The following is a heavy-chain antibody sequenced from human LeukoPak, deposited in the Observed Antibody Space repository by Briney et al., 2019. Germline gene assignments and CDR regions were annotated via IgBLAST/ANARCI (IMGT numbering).Heavy chain of an antibody. D-gene: IGHD6-19*01. CDR1: GDSISLSFYY. CDR2: VYYSGTT. V-gene: IGHV4-39*07. J-gene: IGHJ4*02. CDR3: ARGTLYRGWSYYLDF. Sequence: PSETLSLTCSVSGDSISLSFYYRGWIRQPPGKALEWIGSVYYSGTTSYNPSLKSRVTISVDMSKNHFSLRLRSVTAADTAMYYCARGTLYRGWSYYLDFWGQGSQVTVSS.